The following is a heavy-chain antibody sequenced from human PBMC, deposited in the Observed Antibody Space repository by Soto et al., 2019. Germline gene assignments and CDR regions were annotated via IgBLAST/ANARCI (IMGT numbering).Heavy chain of an antibody. CDR3: ARDTARAMVRIYYGMDV. J-gene: IGHJ6*02. CDR2: IWYDGSNK. V-gene: IGHV3-33*01. D-gene: IGHD3-10*01. CDR1: GFTFSSYG. Sequence: QVQLVESGGGVVQPGRSLRLSCAASGFTFSSYGMHWVRQAPGKGLEWVAVIWYDGSNKYYADSVKGRFTISRDNSKNTLYRQMNSLRAEETAVYYCARDTARAMVRIYYGMDVWGQGTTVTVSS.